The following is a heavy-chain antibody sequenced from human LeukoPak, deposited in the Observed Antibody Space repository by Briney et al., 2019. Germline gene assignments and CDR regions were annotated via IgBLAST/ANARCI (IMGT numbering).Heavy chain of an antibody. CDR2: ISAYNGNT. D-gene: IGHD5-18*01. CDR3: ARGGHTYSYFPKPWEY. V-gene: IGHV1-18*01. CDR1: GYTFTSYG. J-gene: IGHJ4*02. Sequence: AASVKVSCKASGYTFTSYGISWVRPAPGQGLEWMGWISAYNGNTNYTQKLQGRVTMTTDTSTSTAYMELSSLKSDDTAVYYCARGGHTYSYFPKPWEYWGQGTLVAVSS.